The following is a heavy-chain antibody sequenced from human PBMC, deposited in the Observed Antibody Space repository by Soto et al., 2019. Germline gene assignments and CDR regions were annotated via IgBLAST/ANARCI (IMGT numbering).Heavy chain of an antibody. CDR2: ISAYNGNT. D-gene: IGHD3-10*01. Sequence: ASVKVSCKASGYTFTSYGTSWVRQAPGQGLEWMGWISAYNGNTNYAQKLQGRVTMTTDTSTSTAYMELRSLRSDDTAVYYCARDLVGSGSYPTYYFDYWGQGTLVTVSS. V-gene: IGHV1-18*04. J-gene: IGHJ4*02. CDR3: ARDLVGSGSYPTYYFDY. CDR1: GYTFTSYG.